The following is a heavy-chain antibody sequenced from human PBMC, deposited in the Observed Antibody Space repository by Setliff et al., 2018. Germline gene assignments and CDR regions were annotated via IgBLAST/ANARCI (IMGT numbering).Heavy chain of an antibody. J-gene: IGHJ4*02. CDR1: GDSVSSASFY. D-gene: IGHD2-15*01. V-gene: IGHV4-39*07. Sequence: SETLSLTCTVSGDSVSSASFYWGWMRQAPGKGLEWIGSFYYTGSTHYNPSLKSRFTISRDTSRNQFSLKLISVTAADTAVYYCAGGTSSIVVLPASDYWGQGTLVTVSS. CDR3: AGGTSSIVVLPASDY. CDR2: FYYTGST.